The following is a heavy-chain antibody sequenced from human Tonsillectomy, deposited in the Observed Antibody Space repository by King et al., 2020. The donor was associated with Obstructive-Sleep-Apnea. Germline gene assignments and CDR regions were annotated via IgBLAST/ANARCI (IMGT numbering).Heavy chain of an antibody. J-gene: IGHJ6*02. V-gene: IGHV1-69*06. CDR1: GGTLNTYG. D-gene: IGHD2-8*01. Sequence: VQLVQSGAEVKKPGSSVKVSCKTSGGTLNTYGINWVRKAPGQGLEWMGGIIPSLGTANYAQKFQDRVTITADKSTRTVYMELNSLRSEDTAMYYCVINGVHPQYHGIDVWGQGTTVTVSS. CDR3: VINGVHPQYHGIDV. CDR2: IIPSLGTA.